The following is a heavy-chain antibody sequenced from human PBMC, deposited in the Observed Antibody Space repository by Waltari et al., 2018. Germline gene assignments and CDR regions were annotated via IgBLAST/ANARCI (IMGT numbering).Heavy chain of an antibody. D-gene: IGHD1-26*01. CDR3: ARDGVGAGHDLDY. Sequence: EVQLVESGGGLVQPGGSLRLSCAASGFTCTSHWMHWVRQAPGKGLVWVSRIKSDGSSTRYADSVKGRFTISRDNAKNTLYLQMTSLRAEDTAVYYCARDGVGAGHDLDYWGQGTLVTVSS. J-gene: IGHJ4*02. CDR2: IKSDGSST. V-gene: IGHV3-74*01. CDR1: GFTCTSHW.